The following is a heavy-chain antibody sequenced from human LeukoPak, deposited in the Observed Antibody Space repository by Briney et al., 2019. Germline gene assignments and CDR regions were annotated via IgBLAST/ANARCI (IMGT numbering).Heavy chain of an antibody. V-gene: IGHV4-34*01. D-gene: IGHD3-10*01. CDR3: ARSAQVRYGMDV. CDR2: INHSGST. Sequence: SETLSLTCAVYGGSFSGYYWSWIRQPPGKGLEWIGEINHSGSTNYNPSLKSRVTISVDTSKNQFSLKLSSVTAADTAVYYCARSAQVRYGMDVWGKGTTVTVS. CDR1: GGSFSGYY. J-gene: IGHJ6*04.